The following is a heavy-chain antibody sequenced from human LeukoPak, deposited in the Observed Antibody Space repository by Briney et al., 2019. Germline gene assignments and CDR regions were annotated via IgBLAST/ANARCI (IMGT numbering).Heavy chain of an antibody. D-gene: IGHD5-24*01. CDR1: GFTFDDYA. CDR2: ISWNSGSI. J-gene: IGHJ4*02. V-gene: IGHV3-9*01. CDR3: ATDAPHMAGLDY. Sequence: GGSLRLSCAASGFTFDDYAMHWVRQAPGKGLEWVSGISWNSGSIGYAHSVKGRFTISRDNAKNSLYLQMNSLRAEDTALYYCATDAPHMAGLDYWGQGTLVTVSS.